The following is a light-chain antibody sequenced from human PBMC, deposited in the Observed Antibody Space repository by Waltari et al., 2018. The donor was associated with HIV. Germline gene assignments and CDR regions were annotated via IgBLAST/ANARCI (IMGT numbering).Light chain of an antibody. J-gene: IGLJ3*02. Sequence: SYELTQPPSVSVSPGQTARITCSGDALPKQYAYWYHQKPGQAPVLVIYKDTERPSGIPGLFSGSSSGTTVTLTISGVQAEDEADYYCQSADSSGTWVFGGGTKLTVL. CDR3: QSADSSGTWV. CDR1: ALPKQY. CDR2: KDT. V-gene: IGLV3-25*03.